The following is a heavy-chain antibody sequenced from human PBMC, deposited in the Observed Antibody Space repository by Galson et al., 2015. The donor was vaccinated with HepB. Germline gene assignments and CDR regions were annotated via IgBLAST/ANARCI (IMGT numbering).Heavy chain of an antibody. CDR1: GYTFNKYG. CDR2: ISTKRGNT. D-gene: IGHD3/OR15-3a*01. Sequence: QSGAEVTEPGASVKVSCKASGYTFNKYGISWVRQAPGQGLEWMGWISTKRGNTKHAQNFQGRVTMTTETSTNTAYMELRSLRSADTAVYYCARMSDLDYWGQGTLVTVSS. V-gene: IGHV1-18*01. J-gene: IGHJ4*02. CDR3: ARMSDLDY.